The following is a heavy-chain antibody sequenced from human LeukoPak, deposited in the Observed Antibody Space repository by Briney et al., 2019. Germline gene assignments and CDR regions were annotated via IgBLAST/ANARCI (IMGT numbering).Heavy chain of an antibody. D-gene: IGHD3-10*01. CDR3: AKGGYGSGSYCYFDY. V-gene: IGHV3-9*01. CDR2: ISWNSGSI. CDR1: GFTFDDYA. J-gene: IGHJ4*02. Sequence: TGGSLRLSCAASGFTFDDYAMHWVRQAPGKGLEWVSGISWNSGSIGYADSVKGRFTISRDNAKNSLYLQMNSLRAEDTALYYCAKGGYGSGSYCYFDYWGQGTLVTVSS.